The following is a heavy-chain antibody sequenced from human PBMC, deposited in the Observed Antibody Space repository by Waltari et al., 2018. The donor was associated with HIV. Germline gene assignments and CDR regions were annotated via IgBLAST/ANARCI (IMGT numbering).Heavy chain of an antibody. V-gene: IGHV5-51*01. CDR2: IYAGDSDT. CDR3: ARTLWFGDEDPTQEFDP. J-gene: IGHJ5*02. D-gene: IGHD3-10*01. CDR1: GYSFTSYW. Sequence: EVQLVQSGAEVKKPGESLKISCKGSGYSFTSYWIGWVRQMPGKGLEWMGIIYAGDSDTRYSPSFQGQVTISADKSISTAYLQWSSLKASDTAMYYCARTLWFGDEDPTQEFDPWGQGTLVTVSS.